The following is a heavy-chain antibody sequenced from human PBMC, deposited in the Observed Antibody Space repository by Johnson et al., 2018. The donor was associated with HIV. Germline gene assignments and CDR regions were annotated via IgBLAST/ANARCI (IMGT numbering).Heavy chain of an antibody. CDR2: ISYDGSNK. D-gene: IGHD6-19*01. CDR1: GFTFSSYA. J-gene: IGHJ3*02. V-gene: IGHV3-30-3*01. CDR3: AREGPGVSVAGLTDAFDI. Sequence: VQLVESGGGVVQPGRSLRLSCAASGFTFSSYAMHWVRQAPGKGLEWVAVISYDGSNKYYADSVKGRFTISRDNSKNTLYLQMNSLRAEDTAVYYCAREGPGVSVAGLTDAFDIWGQGTMVTVSS.